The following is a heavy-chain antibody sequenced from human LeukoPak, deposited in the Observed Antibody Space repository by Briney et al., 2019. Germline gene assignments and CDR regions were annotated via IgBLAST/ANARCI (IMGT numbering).Heavy chain of an antibody. CDR3: ARLDIVVVPAAMYRDDAFDI. Sequence: GESLKGSCKESGYGVNSCWIGWVRQMPGKGLEWMGIIYPGDSDTRYSPSFQGQVTITADKSISTAYLQWSSLKASDTAMYYCARLDIVVVPAAMYRDDAFDIWGQGTMVTVSS. CDR1: GYGVNSCW. J-gene: IGHJ3*02. CDR2: IYPGDSDT. D-gene: IGHD2-2*01. V-gene: IGHV5-51*01.